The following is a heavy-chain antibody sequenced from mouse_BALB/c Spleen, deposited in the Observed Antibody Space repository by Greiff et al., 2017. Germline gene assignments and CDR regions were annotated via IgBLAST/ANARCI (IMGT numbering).Heavy chain of an antibody. CDR3: ARSYTTPPFAY. V-gene: IGHV1-80*01. CDR2: IYPGDGDT. D-gene: IGHD1-1*01. J-gene: IGHJ3*01. CDR1: GYAFSSYW. Sequence: VKLMESGAELVRPGSSVKLSCKASGYAFSSYWMNWVKQRPGQGLEWIGQIYPGDGDTNYNGKFKGKATLTADKSSSTAYMQLSSLTSEDSAVYFCARSYTTPPFAYWGQGTLVTVSA.